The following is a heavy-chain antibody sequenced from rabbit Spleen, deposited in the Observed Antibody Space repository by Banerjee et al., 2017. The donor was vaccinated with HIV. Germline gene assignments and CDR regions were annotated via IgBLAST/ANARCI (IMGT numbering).Heavy chain of an antibody. Sequence: QSLEESGGDLVKPGASLTLTCTASGFTLSSNYYMCWVRQAPGKGLECIACIYAGSSGSTYYANWAKGRFTISKASSTTVTLQMTSLTVADTATYFCARDTSSSFSSYGMDLWGPGTLVTVS. CDR3: ARDTSSSFSSYGMDL. CDR1: GFTLSSNYY. J-gene: IGHJ6*01. V-gene: IGHV1S40*01. D-gene: IGHD1-1*01. CDR2: IYAGSSGST.